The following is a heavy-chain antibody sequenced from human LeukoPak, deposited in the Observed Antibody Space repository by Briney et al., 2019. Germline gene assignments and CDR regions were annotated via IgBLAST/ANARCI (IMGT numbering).Heavy chain of an antibody. CDR1: GDTFTSYG. V-gene: IGHV1-18*01. CDR2: ISAYNGNT. Sequence: ASVRVSCKASGDTFTSYGISWVRQAPGQGLEWMGWISAYNGNTNYAQKLQGRVTMTTDTSTSTAYMELRSLRSDDTAVYYCARDSSNAQLFDYWGQGTLVTVSS. CDR3: ARDSSNAQLFDY. D-gene: IGHD2-2*01. J-gene: IGHJ4*02.